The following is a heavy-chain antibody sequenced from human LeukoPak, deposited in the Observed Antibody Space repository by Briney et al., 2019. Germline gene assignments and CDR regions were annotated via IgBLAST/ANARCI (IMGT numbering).Heavy chain of an antibody. CDR2: IYTSGTT. D-gene: IGHD6-6*01. J-gene: IGHJ4*02. CDR3: ARDRSIAALYTDY. CDR1: GGSISSSNYY. V-gene: IGHV4-61*02. Sequence: PSQTLSLTCTVSGGSISSSNYYWSWIRQPAGKGLEWIGRIYTSGTTNYNPSLKSRATISIDTSKNQFSLKLSSVTAADTAVYYCARDRSIAALYTDYWGQGTLVTVSS.